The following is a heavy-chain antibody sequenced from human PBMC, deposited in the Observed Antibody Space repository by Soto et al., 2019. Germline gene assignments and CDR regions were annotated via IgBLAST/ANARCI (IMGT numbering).Heavy chain of an antibody. Sequence: PSETLSLTCTVSGGSISSGGYYWSWIRQHPGKGLEWIGYIYYSGSTYCNPSLKSRVTISVDTSKNQFSLKLSSVTAADTAVYYCARDQAIDYSNSRGWFDPWGQGTLVTVSS. CDR1: GGSISSGGYY. CDR2: IYYSGST. CDR3: ARDQAIDYSNSRGWFDP. D-gene: IGHD4-4*01. V-gene: IGHV4-31*03. J-gene: IGHJ5*02.